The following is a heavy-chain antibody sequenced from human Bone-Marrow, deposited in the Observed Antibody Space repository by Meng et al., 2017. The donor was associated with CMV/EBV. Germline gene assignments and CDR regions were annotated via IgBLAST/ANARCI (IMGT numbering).Heavy chain of an antibody. V-gene: IGHV3-30*18. CDR3: AKENSKDLYKWLDP. CDR2: ISFHGRNK. CDR1: RFTFSHSD. D-gene: IGHD6-13*01. Sequence: SRFTFSHSDMHWVRQAPGKGLGWVALISFHGRNKHYAASVQGRFTVSRDNSKNTLYLQMNSLRVEDAALYYCAKENSKDLYKWLDPWGQGTLVTVSS. J-gene: IGHJ5*02.